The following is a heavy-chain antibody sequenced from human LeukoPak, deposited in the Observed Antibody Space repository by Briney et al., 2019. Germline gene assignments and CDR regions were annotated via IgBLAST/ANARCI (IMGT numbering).Heavy chain of an antibody. CDR2: VSAYADDT. CDR3: ARDDPYGSGSNDY. CDR1: GYTFTSYG. V-gene: IGHV1-18*01. Sequence: ASVKVSCKASGYTFTSYGISWVRQAPGQGLEWMGWVSAYADDTNYVQKFQGRVTMTTDTSTSTAYMELRSLRSDDTAVYYCARDDPYGSGSNDYWGQGTLVTVSS. J-gene: IGHJ4*02. D-gene: IGHD3-10*01.